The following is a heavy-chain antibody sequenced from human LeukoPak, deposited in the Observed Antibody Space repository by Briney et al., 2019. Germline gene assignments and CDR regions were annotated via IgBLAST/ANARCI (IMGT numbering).Heavy chain of an antibody. CDR3: ARDLGQYYDTSDNWFDP. CDR1: GFTFSSYG. CDR2: INSDGINT. D-gene: IGHD3-22*01. V-gene: IGHV3-74*01. J-gene: IGHJ5*02. Sequence: GGSLRLSCAASGFTFSSYGMSWVRQAPGKGPEWVSRINSDGINTSYADSVKGRFTISRDNAKNTLNLQMNSLRAEDTAVYYCARDLGQYYDTSDNWFDPWGQGTLVTVSS.